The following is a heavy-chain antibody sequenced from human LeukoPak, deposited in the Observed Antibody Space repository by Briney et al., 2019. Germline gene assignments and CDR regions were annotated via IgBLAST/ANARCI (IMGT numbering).Heavy chain of an antibody. CDR1: GFTFSSYG. J-gene: IGHJ4*02. CDR2: IWYDGSNK. D-gene: IGHD1-26*01. Sequence: PGRSLRLSCAASGFTFSSYGMHWVRQAPGKGLEWVAVIWYDGSNKYYADSVKGRFTISRDNSKNTLYLQMNSLRAEDTAVYYCAKGIVGATRKINFFDYWGQGTLVTVSS. V-gene: IGHV3-33*06. CDR3: AKGIVGATRKINFFDY.